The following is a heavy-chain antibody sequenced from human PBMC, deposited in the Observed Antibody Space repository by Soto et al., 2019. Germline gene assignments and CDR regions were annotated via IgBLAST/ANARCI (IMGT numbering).Heavy chain of an antibody. CDR1: GYTFTSYD. Sequence: QVQLVQSGAEVKKPGASVKVSCKASGYTFTSYDINWVRQATGQGLEWMGWMNPNSGNTGYAQKFQGRVTMTRNTSISTAYMELSSLRSEDTAVYYCALPSAAIPPYDDGMAVWGQGTTVTVSS. CDR2: MNPNSGNT. CDR3: ALPSAAIPPYDDGMAV. V-gene: IGHV1-8*01. D-gene: IGHD2-2*02. J-gene: IGHJ6*02.